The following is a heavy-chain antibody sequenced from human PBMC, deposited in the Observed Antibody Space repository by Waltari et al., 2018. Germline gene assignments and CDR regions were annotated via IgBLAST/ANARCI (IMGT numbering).Heavy chain of an antibody. V-gene: IGHV3-48*03. CDR1: GFRFSNYE. CDR2: ISNSGSTV. J-gene: IGHJ6*03. CDR3: ARPSTEYYYYYYYMDV. Sequence: EVQVVESGGGLVQPGGSLRLSCAASGFRFSNYEINWVRQAPGKGLEWVSYISNSGSTVYYADSVKGRFTISRDNAKNSLYLEMNSLRAEDTAVYYCARPSTEYYYYYYYMDVWGKGTTVTVS.